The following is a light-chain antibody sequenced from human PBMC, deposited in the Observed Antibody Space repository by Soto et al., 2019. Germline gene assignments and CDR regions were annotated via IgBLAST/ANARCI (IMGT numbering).Light chain of an antibody. CDR2: LGS. V-gene: IGKV2-28*01. CDR3: MQSLQSPTT. J-gene: IGKJ3*01. Sequence: DIVMTQSPLSLPVTPGEPASISCRSSQSLLHSNGYNYLDWYLQKPGQSPQLLIYLGSNRASGVPDRCSGSGSGTDFTLKISRVEAEDVGVYYCMQSLQSPTTFGHGTKLDIK. CDR1: QSLLHSNGYNY.